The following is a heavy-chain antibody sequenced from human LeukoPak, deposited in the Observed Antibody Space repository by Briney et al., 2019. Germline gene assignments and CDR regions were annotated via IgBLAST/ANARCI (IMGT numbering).Heavy chain of an antibody. Sequence: GASVKVSCKASGGTFSSYAINWVRQATGQGLEWMGWMNPNSGNTGYAQKFQGRVTITRNTSISTAYMELSSLRSEDTAVYYCARGELSPPDYWGQGTLVTVSS. CDR1: GGTFSSYA. CDR2: MNPNSGNT. V-gene: IGHV1-8*03. D-gene: IGHD3-16*02. CDR3: ARGELSPPDY. J-gene: IGHJ4*02.